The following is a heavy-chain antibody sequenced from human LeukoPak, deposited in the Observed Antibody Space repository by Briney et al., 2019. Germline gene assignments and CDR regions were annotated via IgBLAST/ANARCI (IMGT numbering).Heavy chain of an antibody. V-gene: IGHV3-11*04. Sequence: PGGSLRLSCAASGFTLSDFYMSWIRQAPGKGLEWVADISRSGTSLYYADSVKGRFTISRDNAKNSLFLQMNSLRVQDTAVYYCARTYQTSDWGQGTLVTVSS. CDR2: ISRSGTSL. CDR3: ARTYQTSD. CDR1: GFTLSDFY. D-gene: IGHD1-14*01. J-gene: IGHJ4*02.